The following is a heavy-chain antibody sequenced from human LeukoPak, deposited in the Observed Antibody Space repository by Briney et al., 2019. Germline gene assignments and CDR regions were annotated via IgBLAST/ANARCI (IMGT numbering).Heavy chain of an antibody. D-gene: IGHD6-19*01. Sequence: PGGSLRLSCAASGFTFSSYAMSWVRQAPGKGLEWVSTISDSGSSTYYTDSVKGRFTFSRDNSKNTLHLQMNSLRAEDTAVYYCTKDHGFYSSGWHPLFDHWGQGTLVTVSS. J-gene: IGHJ4*02. CDR1: GFTFSSYA. CDR3: TKDHGFYSSGWHPLFDH. CDR2: ISDSGSST. V-gene: IGHV3-23*01.